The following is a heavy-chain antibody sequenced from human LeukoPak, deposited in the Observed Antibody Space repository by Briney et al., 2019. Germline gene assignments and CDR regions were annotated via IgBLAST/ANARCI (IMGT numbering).Heavy chain of an antibody. CDR1: GFTVSSNY. V-gene: IGHV3-66*01. CDR2: IYSGGST. J-gene: IGHJ6*02. D-gene: IGHD6-19*01. Sequence: SGGSLRLSCAASGFTVSSNYMSWVRQAPGKGLEWVSVIYSGGSTYYADSVKGRFTISRDNSKNTLYLQMNSLRAEDTAVYYCARGLQWLVPHYYYGMDVWDQGTTVTVSS. CDR3: ARGLQWLVPHYYYGMDV.